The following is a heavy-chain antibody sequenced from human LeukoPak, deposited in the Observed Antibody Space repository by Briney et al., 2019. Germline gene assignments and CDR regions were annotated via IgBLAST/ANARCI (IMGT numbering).Heavy chain of an antibody. D-gene: IGHD1-1*01. CDR1: GFTVSSNY. J-gene: IGHJ6*02. CDR3: AKVLEAYYYHGMDV. V-gene: IGHV3-53*05. Sequence: GGSLRLSCAASGFTVSSNYMSWVRQAPGKGLEWVSVIYSGGSTYYADSVKGRFTISRDNAKNSLYLQMNSLRAEDTALYYCAKVLEAYYYHGMDVWGQGTTVTVSS. CDR2: IYSGGST.